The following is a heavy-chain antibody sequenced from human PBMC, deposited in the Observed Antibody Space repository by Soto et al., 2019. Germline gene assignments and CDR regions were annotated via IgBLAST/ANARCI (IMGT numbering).Heavy chain of an antibody. Sequence: MQLVESGGGLIEPGRSLRLSCAASGFTFDDYAIHWVRQAPGKGLEWVSGISWNSAAIDYAVSVKGRFTIVRDNAMNSLSLQMTHLRPEDTAFYYCAKDRGSSSWDPILDFWGQGILVTVSS. J-gene: IGHJ4*02. D-gene: IGHD6-13*01. CDR3: AKDRGSSSWDPILDF. CDR1: GFTFDDYA. CDR2: ISWNSAAI. V-gene: IGHV3-9*01.